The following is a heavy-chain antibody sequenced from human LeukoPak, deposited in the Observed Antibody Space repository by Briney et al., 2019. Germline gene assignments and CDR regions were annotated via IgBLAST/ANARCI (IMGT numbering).Heavy chain of an antibody. J-gene: IGHJ3*02. Sequence: SVKVPCKASGGTFSSYAISWVRQAPGQGLEWMGRIIPILGIANYAQKFQGRVTITADKSTSTAYMELSSLRSEDTAVYYCAKVISGWPRGAFDIWGQGTMVTVSS. CDR1: GGTFSSYA. CDR3: AKVISGWPRGAFDI. V-gene: IGHV1-69*04. CDR2: IIPILGIA. D-gene: IGHD6-19*01.